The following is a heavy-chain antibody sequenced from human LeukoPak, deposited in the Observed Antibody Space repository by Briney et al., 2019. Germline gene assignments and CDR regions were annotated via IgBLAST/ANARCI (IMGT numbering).Heavy chain of an antibody. CDR3: ARVPYDSSGYYYEDAFDI. J-gene: IGHJ3*02. Sequence: PGGSLKLSCAASGFTFSSYSMNWVRQAPGNGLEWVSSISSSSSYIYYADSVKGRFTISRGNAKNSLYLQMNSLRAEDTAVYYCARVPYDSSGYYYEDAFDIWGQGTMVTVSS. D-gene: IGHD3-22*01. CDR1: GFTFSSYS. V-gene: IGHV3-21*01. CDR2: ISSSSSYI.